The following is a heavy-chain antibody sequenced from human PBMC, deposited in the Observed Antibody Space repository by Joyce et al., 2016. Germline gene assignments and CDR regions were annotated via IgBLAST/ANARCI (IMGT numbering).Heavy chain of an antibody. J-gene: IGHJ3*02. CDR1: GYSFDTYW. CDR2: IYPADSDT. CDR3: ATTVYGDYAGDAFDI. D-gene: IGHD4-17*01. V-gene: IGHV5-51*01. Sequence: EVQLVQSGAEVKKPGESLKISCKGSGYSFDTYWIAWVRQMPGKGLEWMGIIYPADSDTKYSPSFQGQVTISADKSIRNAYLQGSSLKASDTAMYYCATTVYGDYAGDAFDIWGQGTMVTVSS.